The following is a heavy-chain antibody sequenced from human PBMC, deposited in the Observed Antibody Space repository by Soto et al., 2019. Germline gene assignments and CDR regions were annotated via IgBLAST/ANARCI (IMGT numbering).Heavy chain of an antibody. CDR3: ASGDYYYDSSGYYASYFDY. V-gene: IGHV1-18*01. CDR2: ISAYNGNT. Sequence: GASVKVSCKASGYTFTSYGISWVRQAPGQGLEWMGWISAYNGNTNYAQKLQGRVTMTTDTSTSTAYMELRSLRSEDTAVYYCASGDYYYDSSGYYASYFDYWGQGTLVTVSS. D-gene: IGHD3-22*01. CDR1: GYTFTSYG. J-gene: IGHJ4*02.